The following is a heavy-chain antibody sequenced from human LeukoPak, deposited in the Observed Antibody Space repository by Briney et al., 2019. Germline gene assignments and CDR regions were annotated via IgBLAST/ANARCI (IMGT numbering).Heavy chain of an antibody. D-gene: IGHD1-26*01. J-gene: IGHJ6*02. CDR1: GFTFSSYA. Sequence: GGSLRLSCAASGFTFSSYAMSWVRQAPGKGLEWVSAISGSGGSTYYADSVKGRFTISRDNSKNTLYLQMNSLRAEDTAVYYCAKNYGGRGYCYYYGMDVWGQGTTVTVSS. CDR2: ISGSGGST. CDR3: AKNYGGRGYCYYYGMDV. V-gene: IGHV3-23*01.